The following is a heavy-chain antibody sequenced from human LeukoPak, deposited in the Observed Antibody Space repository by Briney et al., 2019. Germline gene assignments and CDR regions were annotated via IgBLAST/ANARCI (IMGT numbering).Heavy chain of an antibody. V-gene: IGHV1-2*02. CDR3: VSWAGGNSDVASFAY. Sequence: GASVTVSFTCSVYIFIDYYMHWVRQAPGRGWEWMGWISLRSGATKIAEKLQCRFTLTRDTSISTAYVELTNLASDDTAVYYCVSWAGGNSDVASFAYWGQGTLVIVSS. J-gene: IGHJ4*02. CDR1: VYIFIDYY. D-gene: IGHD2-21*01. CDR2: ISLRSGAT.